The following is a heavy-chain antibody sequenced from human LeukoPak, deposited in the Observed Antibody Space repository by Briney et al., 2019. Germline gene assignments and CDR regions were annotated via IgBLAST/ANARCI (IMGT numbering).Heavy chain of an antibody. V-gene: IGHV1-69*13. CDR1: GGTFSSYA. J-gene: IGHJ4*02. CDR3: ARARSPYYYDSSGYYPIYYFDY. Sequence: SVKVSCKASGGTFSSYAISWVRQAPGQGLEWMGGIIPIFGTANYAQKFQGRVTITADESTSTAYMELSSLRSEDTAVYYCARARSPYYYDSSGYYPIYYFDYWGQGTLVTVSS. D-gene: IGHD3-22*01. CDR2: IIPIFGTA.